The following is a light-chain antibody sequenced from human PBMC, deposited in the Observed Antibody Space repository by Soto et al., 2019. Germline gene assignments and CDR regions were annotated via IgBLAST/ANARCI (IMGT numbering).Light chain of an antibody. J-gene: IGKJ1*01. CDR1: QSVLYRSNNKNT. CDR3: QQYYSTPTWT. V-gene: IGKV4-1*01. CDR2: WAS. Sequence: IVMSPSPQSPALSLGERATINCTSSQSVLYRSNNKNTSAWYQQKPGQPPKLLIYWASTRESGVPDRFSGSGSGTDFTLTISSLQAEDVAVYYCQQYYSTPTWTFGQGTKVEIK.